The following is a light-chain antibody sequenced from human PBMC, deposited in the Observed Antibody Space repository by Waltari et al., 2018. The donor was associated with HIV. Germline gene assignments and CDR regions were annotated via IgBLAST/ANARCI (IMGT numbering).Light chain of an antibody. CDR1: QSVPNNS. CDR2: GAS. CDR3: QHYGTSLHWT. Sequence: VLPQSPDTLSLSPGHRATTSSSASQSVPNNSLAWYQKQVGQAPRPLIYGASTRATGIPSRFSGSGSGADFTLTINRLEPEDFAVYYCQHYGTSLHWTFGQGTKVEIK. V-gene: IGKV3-20*01. J-gene: IGKJ1*01.